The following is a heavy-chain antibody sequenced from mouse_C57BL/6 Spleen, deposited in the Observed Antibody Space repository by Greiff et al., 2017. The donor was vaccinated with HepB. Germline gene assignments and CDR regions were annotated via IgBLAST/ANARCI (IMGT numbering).Heavy chain of an antibody. D-gene: IGHD1-1*02. Sequence: EVNVVESGEGLVKPGGSLKLSCAASGFTFSSYAMSWVRQTPEKRLEWVAYISSGGDYIYYADTVKGRFTISRDNARNTLYLQRSSLKSEDTAMYYCTRDEGVGAMDYWGQGTSVTVSS. V-gene: IGHV5-9-1*02. CDR2: ISSGGDYI. CDR3: TRDEGVGAMDY. CDR1: GFTFSSYA. J-gene: IGHJ4*01.